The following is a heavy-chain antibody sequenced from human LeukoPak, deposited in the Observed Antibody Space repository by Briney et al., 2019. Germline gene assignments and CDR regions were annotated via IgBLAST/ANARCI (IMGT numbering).Heavy chain of an antibody. D-gene: IGHD3-22*01. V-gene: IGHV3-64*01. J-gene: IGHJ4*02. CDR2: ISSNGGST. CDR1: GFTFSSYA. Sequence: GGSLRLSCAASGFTFSSYAMHWVRQVPGKGLEYVSAISSNGGSTYYANSVKGRFTISRDNSKNTLYLQMGSLRAEDMAVYYCARESSGYPSSFDYWGQGTLVTVSS. CDR3: ARESSGYPSSFDY.